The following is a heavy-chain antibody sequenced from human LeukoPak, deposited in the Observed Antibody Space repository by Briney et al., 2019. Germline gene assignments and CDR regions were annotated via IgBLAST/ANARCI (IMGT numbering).Heavy chain of an antibody. Sequence: PSETLSLTCTVSGGSISDNNYYWAWIRQPPGKGLEWIGSIFYRGSTYFNPSLKSRVTIFVDTSKNQFSLKLSSVTAADTAVYYCARGAYYDFWSGYYKRTLGYYYYGMDVWGQETTVTVSS. CDR3: ARGAYYDFWSGYYKRTLGYYYYGMDV. D-gene: IGHD3-3*01. CDR1: GGSISDNNYY. J-gene: IGHJ6*02. V-gene: IGHV4-39*01. CDR2: IFYRGST.